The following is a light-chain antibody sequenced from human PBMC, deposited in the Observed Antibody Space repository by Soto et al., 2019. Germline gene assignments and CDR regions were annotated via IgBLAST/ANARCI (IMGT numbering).Light chain of an antibody. CDR1: QNVRGSN. CDR2: DAS. Sequence: EIVLTQSPGTLSLSPGQRATLSYRASQNVRGSNLAWYQQKPGQAPRLLIYDASNRATGIPARFSGSGSGTDFTLTISSLEPEDFAVYYCQQRSNWPSVTFGQGTRLEI. V-gene: IGKV3-11*01. CDR3: QQRSNWPSVT. J-gene: IGKJ5*01.